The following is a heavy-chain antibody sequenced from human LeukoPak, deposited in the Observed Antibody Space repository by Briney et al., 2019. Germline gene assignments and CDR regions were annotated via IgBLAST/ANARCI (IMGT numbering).Heavy chain of an antibody. CDR1: GITVNSNY. CDR2: IYDDGNT. Sequence: GGSLRLSCAASGITVNSNYMSWVRQAPGKGLEWVSVIYDDGNTYYADSVRGRFTISRDISKNTVSLQMDSLRAEDTAVYYCVRMFGYCTSIGCFPGIVSKKFDSWGQGTVVTVSS. V-gene: IGHV3-53*01. CDR3: VRMFGYCTSIGCFPGIVSKKFDS. D-gene: IGHD2-2*03. J-gene: IGHJ5*01.